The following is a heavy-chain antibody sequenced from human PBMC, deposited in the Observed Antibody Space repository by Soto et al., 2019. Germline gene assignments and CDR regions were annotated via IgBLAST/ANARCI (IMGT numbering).Heavy chain of an antibody. D-gene: IGHD3-22*01. Sequence: RLSCVASEFTFSKYWMHWVRQAPGKGLVWASRINMDGTKTAYADSVKGRFTVSRDNANNTLYLQMNSLGVEDTAVYYCARDYYYDSRSSSVNWFDPWGQGTLVTVSS. V-gene: IGHV3-74*01. CDR1: EFTFSKYW. J-gene: IGHJ5*02. CDR2: INMDGTKT. CDR3: ARDYYYDSRSSSVNWFDP.